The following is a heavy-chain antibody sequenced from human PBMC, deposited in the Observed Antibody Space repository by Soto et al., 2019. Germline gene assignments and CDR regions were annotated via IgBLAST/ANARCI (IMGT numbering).Heavy chain of an antibody. V-gene: IGHV1-46*01. CDR2: INPSGGST. CDR1: GYTFTSYY. J-gene: IGHJ4*02. D-gene: IGHD5-18*01. CDR3: ARVRRVDTAMVAFDY. Sequence: VSAMVSCTASGYTFTSYYMHSVRQEPGQGLEWMGIINPSGGSTSYAQKFQGRVTMTRDTSTSTVYMELSSLRSEDTAVYYCARVRRVDTAMVAFDYWGQGTLVTVSS.